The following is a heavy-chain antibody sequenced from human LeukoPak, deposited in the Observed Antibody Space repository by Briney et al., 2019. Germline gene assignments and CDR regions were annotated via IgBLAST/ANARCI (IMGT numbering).Heavy chain of an antibody. CDR2: ISSSSSTI. J-gene: IGHJ3*02. V-gene: IGHV3-48*04. CDR1: GFTFSSYS. CDR3: ARERTAPTTTDAFDI. D-gene: IGHD2-21*02. Sequence: GGSLRLSCAASGFTFSSYSMNWVRQGPGKGLEWVSYISSSSSTIYYADSVKGRFTISRDNAKNSLYLQMNSLRAEDTAVYYCARERTAPTTTDAFDIWGQGTMVTVSS.